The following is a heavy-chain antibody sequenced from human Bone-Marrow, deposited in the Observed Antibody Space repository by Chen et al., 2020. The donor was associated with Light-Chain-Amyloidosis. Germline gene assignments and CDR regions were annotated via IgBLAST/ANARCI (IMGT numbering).Heavy chain of an antibody. CDR1: GFTFSSYA. Sequence: EVQLLESGGGLVQPGGSLRLSCAASGFTFSSYAMSWVRQAPGKGLEWVSAISGSGGSTYYAASVKGRFTISRDNSKNTLYLQMNSLRAEDTAVYYCAKFKVDFWSGFPPHFDYWGQGTLVTVSS. V-gene: IGHV3-23*01. CDR2: ISGSGGST. D-gene: IGHD3-3*01. CDR3: AKFKVDFWSGFPPHFDY. J-gene: IGHJ4*02.